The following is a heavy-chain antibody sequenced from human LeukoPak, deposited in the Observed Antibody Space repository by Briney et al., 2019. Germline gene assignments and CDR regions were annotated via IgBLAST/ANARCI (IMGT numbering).Heavy chain of an antibody. D-gene: IGHD3-10*01. CDR2: IYYSGST. V-gene: IGHV4-31*03. Sequence: SQTLSLTCTVSGGSISSGGYYWSWIRQHPGKGLEWIGYIYYSGSTYYNPSLKSRVTISVDTSKNQFSLRLSAVTAADTAVYYCARDLNRRGEFDYWGQGTPVTVSS. CDR3: ARDLNRRGEFDY. CDR1: GGSISSGGYY. J-gene: IGHJ4*02.